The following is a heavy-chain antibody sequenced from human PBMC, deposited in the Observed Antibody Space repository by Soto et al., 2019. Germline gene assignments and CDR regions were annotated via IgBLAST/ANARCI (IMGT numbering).Heavy chain of an antibody. CDR2: ISYDGSNK. V-gene: IGHV3-30-3*01. D-gene: IGHD6-13*01. CDR1: GFTFSSYA. CDR3: ARDIALQHYYYYGMDD. J-gene: IGHJ6*02. Sequence: QVQLVESGGGVVQPGRSLRLSCAASGFTFSSYAMHWVRQAPGKGLEWVAVISYDGSNKDYADSVKGRFTISRDNSKNTLYLQMNSLRAEDTAVYYCARDIALQHYYYYGMDDWGQGTTVTVCS.